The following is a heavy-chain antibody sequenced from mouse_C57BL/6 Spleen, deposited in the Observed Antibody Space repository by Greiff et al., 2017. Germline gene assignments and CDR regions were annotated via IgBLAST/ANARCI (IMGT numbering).Heavy chain of an antibody. V-gene: IGHV5-9-1*02. Sequence: VQLKQSGEGLVKPGGSLKLSCAASGFTFSSYAMSWVRQTPEKRLEWVAYISSGGDYIYYADTVKGRFTISRDNARNTLYLQMSSLKSEDTAMYYCTRGDYGSSYTAWFAYWGQGTLVTVSA. J-gene: IGHJ3*01. D-gene: IGHD1-1*01. CDR3: TRGDYGSSYTAWFAY. CDR2: ISSGGDYI. CDR1: GFTFSSYA.